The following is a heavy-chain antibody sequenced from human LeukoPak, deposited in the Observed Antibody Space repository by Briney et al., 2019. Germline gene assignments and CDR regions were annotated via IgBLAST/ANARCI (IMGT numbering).Heavy chain of an antibody. J-gene: IGHJ4*02. D-gene: IGHD6-19*01. CDR1: GFTFSSYA. V-gene: IGHV3-23*01. CDR2: ISGSGGST. CDR3: ARDGSAWSRDY. Sequence: SGGSLRLSCAASGFTFSSYAMSWVRQAPGKGLEWVSAISGSGGSTYYADSMKGRFTISRDNSKNTLYLQMNSLRVEDTALYYCARDGSAWSRDYWGQGTLVTVSS.